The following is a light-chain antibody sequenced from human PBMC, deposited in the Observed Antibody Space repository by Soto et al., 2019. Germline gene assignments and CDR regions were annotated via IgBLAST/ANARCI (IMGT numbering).Light chain of an antibody. J-gene: IGKJ3*01. CDR2: GAS. CDR1: QSVSSN. CDR3: QQYNNWPPAFT. Sequence: EILMTQSPATLSVSPGERATLSCRASQSVSSNLAWYQQKPGQAPRLLIYGASTRATGIPARFSGSGSGTEFTLTISSLQSEAFAVYYCQQYNNWPPAFTFGPGTKVDIK. V-gene: IGKV3-15*01.